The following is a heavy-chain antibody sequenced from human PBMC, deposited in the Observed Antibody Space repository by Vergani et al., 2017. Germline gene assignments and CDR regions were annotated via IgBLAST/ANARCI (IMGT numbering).Heavy chain of an antibody. Sequence: QVQLVQSGAEVKKPGASVKVSCKASGYTFTSYGISWVRQAPGQGLAWMGWISAYNGNTNYSQKLQGRVTMTTDTSTSPAYMELRCLRSDGTAVYYWARVGTYYYDSSGFFDYWGQGTLVTVSS. J-gene: IGHJ4*02. V-gene: IGHV1-18*01. CDR2: ISAYNGNT. D-gene: IGHD3-22*01. CDR1: GYTFTSYG. CDR3: ARVGTYYYDSSGFFDY.